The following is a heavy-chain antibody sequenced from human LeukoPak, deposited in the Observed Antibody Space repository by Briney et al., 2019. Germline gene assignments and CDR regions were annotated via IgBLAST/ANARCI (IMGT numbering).Heavy chain of an antibody. V-gene: IGHV3-74*01. CDR3: ARGRPHGNDY. CDR2: IASDGSST. Sequence: PGGSLRLSCAASGLTFSSYWMNWVRHAPGKGLVWVSRIASDGSSTTYADSVKGRFSISRDNAKNTLYLQMNSLRVGDTAVYYCARGRPHGNDYWGQGTLVTVSS. D-gene: IGHD4-23*01. CDR1: GLTFSSYW. J-gene: IGHJ4*02.